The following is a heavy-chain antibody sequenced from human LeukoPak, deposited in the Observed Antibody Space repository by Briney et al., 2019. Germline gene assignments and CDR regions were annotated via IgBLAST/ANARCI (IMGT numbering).Heavy chain of an antibody. V-gene: IGHV3-23*01. CDR1: GFTFSSSA. J-gene: IGHJ6*02. D-gene: IGHD6-6*01. Sequence: GGSLRLSCAASGFTFSSSAMSWVRQAPGKGLEWVSAISGSGGSTYYADSVKGRFTISRDNSKNTLYLQMNSLRAEDTAVYYCAKGIAAPRNDYYYYGMDVWGQGTTVTVSS. CDR2: ISGSGGST. CDR3: AKGIAAPRNDYYYYGMDV.